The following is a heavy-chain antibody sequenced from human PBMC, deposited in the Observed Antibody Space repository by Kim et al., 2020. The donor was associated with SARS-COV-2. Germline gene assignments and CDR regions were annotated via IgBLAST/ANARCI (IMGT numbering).Heavy chain of an antibody. Sequence: GGSLRLSCAASGFSFSNFAMHWVRQAPGKGLEWVAVISYEGSVQFYLDNVKGRFTISRDNSKNTLYLQMTRLRPTDTAVYFCAKDALGDASNPHFDFWGQGSLVAVSS. CDR1: GFSFSNFA. J-gene: IGHJ4*02. CDR3: AKDALGDASNPHFDF. D-gene: IGHD1-26*01. CDR2: ISYEGSVQ. V-gene: IGHV3-30*18.